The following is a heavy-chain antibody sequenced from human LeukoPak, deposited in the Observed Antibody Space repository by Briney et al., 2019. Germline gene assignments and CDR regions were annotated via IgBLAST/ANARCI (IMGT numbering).Heavy chain of an antibody. CDR2: IYTSGST. V-gene: IGHV4-4*07. CDR1: GGSISSYY. Sequence: SETLSLTCTVSGGSISSYYWSWIRQPAGKGLEWIGRIYTSGSTNHNPSLKSRVTMSVDTSKNQFSLKLSSVTAADTAVYYCARVLTCSGGSCYPNGWFDPWGQGTLVTVSS. CDR3: ARVLTCSGGSCYPNGWFDP. J-gene: IGHJ5*02. D-gene: IGHD2-15*01.